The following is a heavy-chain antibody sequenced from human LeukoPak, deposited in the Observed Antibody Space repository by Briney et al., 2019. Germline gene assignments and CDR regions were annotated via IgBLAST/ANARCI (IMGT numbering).Heavy chain of an antibody. Sequence: GGSLRLSCAASGFTFSSYAMNWVRQAPGKGLEWVASLSSSSSYIYYGDSVKGRFTVSRDNARKSLYLQMNSLRAEDTAVYYCARAREGRWELLGASDLWGQGTMVTVSS. CDR3: ARAREGRWELLGASDL. D-gene: IGHD1-26*01. CDR1: GFTFSSYA. CDR2: LSSSSSYI. V-gene: IGHV3-21*01. J-gene: IGHJ3*01.